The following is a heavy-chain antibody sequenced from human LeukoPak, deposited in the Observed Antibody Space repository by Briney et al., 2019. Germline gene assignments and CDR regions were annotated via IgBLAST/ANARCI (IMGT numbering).Heavy chain of an antibody. V-gene: IGHV4-39*01. CDR1: GGSISSSSYY. Sequence: SETLSLTCTVSGGSISSSSYYWGWIRQPPGKGLEWIGSIYYSRSTYYNPSLKSRVTISVDTSKNQFSLKLSSVTAADTAVYYCARTVYCSSTSCSSEEFDYWGQGTLVTVSS. CDR3: ARTVYCSSTSCSSEEFDY. CDR2: IYYSRST. J-gene: IGHJ4*02. D-gene: IGHD2-2*01.